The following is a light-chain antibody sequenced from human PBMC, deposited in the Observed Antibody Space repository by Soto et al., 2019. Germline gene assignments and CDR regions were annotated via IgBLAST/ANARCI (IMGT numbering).Light chain of an antibody. V-gene: IGKV1-39*01. CDR2: GAS. CDR1: QTVSTF. Sequence: DVQITNSPSSLSASVGDRVTITCRASQTVSTFLNWYQQKPGKTPDLLIYGASTLQSGVPSRFSGSGSGTDFTLTISSLQPDDFATYYCQQSYSRMFGQGTKADIK. J-gene: IGKJ1*01. CDR3: QQSYSRM.